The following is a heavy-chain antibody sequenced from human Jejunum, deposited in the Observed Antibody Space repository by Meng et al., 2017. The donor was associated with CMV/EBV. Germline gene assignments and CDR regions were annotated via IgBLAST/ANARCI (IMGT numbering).Heavy chain of an antibody. CDR2: ISNSGVAV. CDR1: GFNFSDYY. J-gene: IGHJ3*02. Sequence: CAASGFNFSDYYMSWIRQAPGKGLEWLSYISNSGVAVYYADSVKGRFTISRDNSKNLLYLQMNSLRAEDTAVYYCARDNRGDAFDIWGQGTVVTVSS. CDR3: ARDNRGDAFDI. D-gene: IGHD1-14*01. V-gene: IGHV3-11*04.